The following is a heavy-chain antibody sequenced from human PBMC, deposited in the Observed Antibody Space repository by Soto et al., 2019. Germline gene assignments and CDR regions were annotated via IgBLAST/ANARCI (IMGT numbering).Heavy chain of an antibody. Sequence: SETLSLTCTVSGGSISSYYWSWIRQPPGKGLEWIGYIYNSGSTNYNPSLKSRVTISLDTSKNQFSLKLTSVTAADTAVYYCARGTYSSSSVGSFDSWGQGTLVTVYS. CDR3: ARGTYSSSSVGSFDS. V-gene: IGHV4-59*08. D-gene: IGHD6-6*01. CDR2: IYNSGST. CDR1: GGSISSYY. J-gene: IGHJ4*02.